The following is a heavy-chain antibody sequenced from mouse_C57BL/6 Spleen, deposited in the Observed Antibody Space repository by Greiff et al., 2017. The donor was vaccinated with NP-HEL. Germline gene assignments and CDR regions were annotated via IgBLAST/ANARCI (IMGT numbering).Heavy chain of an antibody. Sequence: DVKLQESGPGLVKPSQSLSLTCSVTGYSITSGYYWNWIRQFPGNKLEWMGYISYDGSNNYNPSLKNRISITRDTSKNQFFLKLNSVTTEDTATYYCARRDGYYFDYWGQGTTLTVSS. J-gene: IGHJ2*01. CDR2: ISYDGSN. CDR3: ARRDGYYFDY. V-gene: IGHV3-6*01. D-gene: IGHD2-3*01. CDR1: GYSITSGYY.